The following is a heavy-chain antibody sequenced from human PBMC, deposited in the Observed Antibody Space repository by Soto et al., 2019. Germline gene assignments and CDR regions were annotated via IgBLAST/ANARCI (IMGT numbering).Heavy chain of an antibody. CDR1: GYTFTSYG. J-gene: IGHJ5*02. D-gene: IGHD2-15*01. V-gene: IGHV1-18*04. CDR3: ARDLGYCSGGSCLNWFDP. Sequence: ASVKVSCKASGYTFTSYGISWVRQAPGQGLEWMGWISAYNGNTNYAQKLQGRVTMTTDTSTSTAYMELRSLRSDDTAVYYCARDLGYCSGGSCLNWFDPWGQGTLVTVSS. CDR2: ISAYNGNT.